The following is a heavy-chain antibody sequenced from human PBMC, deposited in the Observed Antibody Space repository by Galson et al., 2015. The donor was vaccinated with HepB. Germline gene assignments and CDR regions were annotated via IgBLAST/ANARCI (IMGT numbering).Heavy chain of an antibody. CDR2: IKSKTDGGTT. V-gene: IGHV3-15*07. D-gene: IGHD6-13*01. J-gene: IGHJ6*02. CDR1: GFTFSNAW. CDR3: TTGYPGIAAGYGMDV. Sequence: SLRLSCAASGFTFSNAWMNWVRQAPGKGLEWVGRIKSKTDGGTTDYAAPVKGRFTISRDDSKNTLYLQMNSLKTEDTAVYYCTTGYPGIAAGYGMDVWGQGTTVTVSS.